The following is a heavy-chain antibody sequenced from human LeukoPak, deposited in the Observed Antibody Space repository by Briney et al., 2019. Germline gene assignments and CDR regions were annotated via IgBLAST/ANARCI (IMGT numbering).Heavy chain of an antibody. D-gene: IGHD3/OR15-3a*01. Sequence: AGSLRLSCAASGFTFSSHGMHWVRQAPGKGLEWVAFIRYDGSNKYYADSVKGRFTISRDNSKNPLYLQMNGLRAEDTAVYYCAKDPFQWYPDFWDYWGQGTLVTVSS. V-gene: IGHV3-30*02. CDR1: GFTFSSHG. CDR2: IRYDGSNK. J-gene: IGHJ4*02. CDR3: AKDPFQWYPDFWDY.